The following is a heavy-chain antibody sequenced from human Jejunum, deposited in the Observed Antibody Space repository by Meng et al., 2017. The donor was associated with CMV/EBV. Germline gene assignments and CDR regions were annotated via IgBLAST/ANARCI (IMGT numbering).Heavy chain of an antibody. V-gene: IGHV3-64*01. CDR1: GFTFSSYV. J-gene: IGHJ4*02. CDR3: ARVRGYGSDY. CDR2: ISSNGGST. Sequence: VQLVEFGGGLVHPGGSLVLSCAASGFTFSSYVMHWVRQAPGKGLEYVSGISSNGGSTYYANSVKDRFIISRDNSKNIVYLQMGSLRAEDMAVYYCARVRGYGSDYWGQGTLVTVSS. D-gene: IGHD5-12*01.